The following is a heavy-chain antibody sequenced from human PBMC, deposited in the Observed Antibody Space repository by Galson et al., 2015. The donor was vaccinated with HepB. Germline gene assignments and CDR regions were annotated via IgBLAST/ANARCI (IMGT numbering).Heavy chain of an antibody. CDR2: IKSKTDGGTT. CDR1: GFTFSNAW. J-gene: IGHJ4*02. CDR3: TTDADYGDSFDY. D-gene: IGHD4-17*01. V-gene: IGHV3-15*01. Sequence: SLRLSCAASGFTFSNAWMSWVRQAPGKGLEWVGRIKSKTDGGTTDYAAPVKGRFTISRDDSKNTLYLQMNSLKTEDTAVYYCTTDADYGDSFDYWGQGTLVTVSS.